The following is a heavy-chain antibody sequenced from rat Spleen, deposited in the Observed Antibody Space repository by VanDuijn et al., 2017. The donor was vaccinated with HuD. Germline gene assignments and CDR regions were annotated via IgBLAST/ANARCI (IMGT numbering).Heavy chain of an antibody. D-gene: IGHD4-4*01. CDR3: AREDLGVNY. CDR1: GFNFNDYW. CDR2: INKDSRTI. Sequence: EVQLVESDGGLVQPGRSLKLSCAASGFNFNDYWMGWVRQAPGKGLEWIGEINKDSRTIKYNPSLKEKFTISRDNAQNTLYLQMSKVGSEDTAVYYCAREDLGVNYWGQGVMVTVSS. J-gene: IGHJ2*01. V-gene: IGHV4-2*01.